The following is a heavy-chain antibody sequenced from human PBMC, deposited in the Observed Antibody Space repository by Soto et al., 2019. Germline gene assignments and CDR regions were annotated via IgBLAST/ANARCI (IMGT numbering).Heavy chain of an antibody. V-gene: IGHV3-48*02. CDR3: ARDHKLIRYFDLAGTVYYYGMDV. D-gene: IGHD3-9*01. Sequence: EVQLVESGGGLVQPGGSLRLSCAASGFTFSSYSMNWVRQAPGKGLEWVSYISSSSSTIYYADSVKGRFTISRDNAKNSLYLQMNSLRDEDTAVYYCARDHKLIRYFDLAGTVYYYGMDVWGQGTTVTVSS. CDR2: ISSSSSTI. J-gene: IGHJ6*02. CDR1: GFTFSSYS.